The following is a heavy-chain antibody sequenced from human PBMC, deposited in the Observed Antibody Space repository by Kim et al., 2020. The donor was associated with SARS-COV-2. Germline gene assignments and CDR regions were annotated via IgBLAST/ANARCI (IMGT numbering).Heavy chain of an antibody. CDR2: INAGNGNT. J-gene: IGHJ4*02. V-gene: IGHV1-3*01. CDR3: ARVGDFVAVLEWLFYFDY. CDR1: GYTFTSYA. Sequence: ASVKVSCKASGYTFTSYAMHWVRQAPGQRLEWMGWINAGNGNTKYSQKFQGRVTITRDTSASTAYMELSSLRSEDTAVYYCARVGDFVAVLEWLFYFDYWGQGTLVTVSS. D-gene: IGHD3-3*01.